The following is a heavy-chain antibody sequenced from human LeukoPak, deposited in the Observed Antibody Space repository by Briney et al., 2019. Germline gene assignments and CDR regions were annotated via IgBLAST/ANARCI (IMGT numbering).Heavy chain of an antibody. D-gene: IGHD3-22*01. CDR2: MYPSGTT. CDR1: GGSFSGYY. CDR3: AGLVGRYSSGLYYYYFDY. J-gene: IGHJ4*02. Sequence: SETLSLTCAVYGGSFSGYYWSWIRQPPGKGLEWIGEMYPSGTTHSNPSVKSRVTISIDKSKNQFFLNLSSVTAADTAVYYCAGLVGRYSSGLYYYYFDYWGQGTLVTVSS. V-gene: IGHV4-34*01.